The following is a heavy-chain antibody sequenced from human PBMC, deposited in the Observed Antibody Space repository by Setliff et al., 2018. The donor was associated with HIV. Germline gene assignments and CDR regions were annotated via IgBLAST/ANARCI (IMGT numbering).Heavy chain of an antibody. Sequence: SETLSLTCTVSGGSISGHYWSWIRQPPGKGLEWIAYIFYTGSTNYNPSLKSRVTISVDTSKNQFFLKLSSVTAADTAVYYCVRGYCSSTTDPGWGEQLLSNYYYYYMDVWGKGTTVTVSS. CDR2: IFYTGST. CDR1: GGSISGHY. V-gene: IGHV4-59*11. J-gene: IGHJ6*03. CDR3: VRGYCSSTTDPGWGEQLLSNYYYYYMDV. D-gene: IGHD2-2*01.